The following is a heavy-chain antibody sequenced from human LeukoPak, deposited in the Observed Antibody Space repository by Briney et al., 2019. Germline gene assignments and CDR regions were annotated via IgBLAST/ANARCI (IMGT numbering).Heavy chain of an antibody. D-gene: IGHD1-20*01. J-gene: IGHJ4*02. CDR2: ISGSGGST. V-gene: IGHV3-23*01. CDR1: GGSISSYY. CDR3: AKGTGNWNDGALDY. Sequence: ETLSLTCTVSGGSISSYYWSWIRQPPGKGLEWVSAISGSGGSTYYADSVKGRFTISRDNSKNTLYLQMNSLRVDDTAVYYCAKGTGNWNDGALDYWGQGTLVTVSS.